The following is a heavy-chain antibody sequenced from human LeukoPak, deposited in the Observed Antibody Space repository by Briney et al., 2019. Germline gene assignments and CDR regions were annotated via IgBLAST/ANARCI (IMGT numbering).Heavy chain of an antibody. V-gene: IGHV5-51*01. CDR1: GYSFTSYW. D-gene: IGHD3-16*01. CDR2: IYLRDSDI. J-gene: IGHJ4*02. CDR3: ARMIGLGEVSPYFDY. Sequence: GESLKISCKGSGYSFTSYWIAWVRRMPGKGLEWMGIIYLRDSDIRYSPPFQGQVTISADKSISTAYLQWNSLKASDTAMYYCARMIGLGEVSPYFDYWGQGSLVTVSS.